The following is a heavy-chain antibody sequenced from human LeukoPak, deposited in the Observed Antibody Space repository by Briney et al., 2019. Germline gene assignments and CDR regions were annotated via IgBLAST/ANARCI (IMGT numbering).Heavy chain of an antibody. D-gene: IGHD3-10*02. CDR2: IFYSGST. CDR3: ARHPLKAYVSDWFDP. J-gene: IGHJ5*02. V-gene: IGHV4-39*01. CDR1: GGSISSRSYY. Sequence: SETLSLTCTVSGGSISSRSYYWGCLRQPPGKGLEWIASIFYSGSTYHNPSLKSRVTISVDTSKSQFSLKLSSVTAADTAVYFCARHPLKAYVSDWFDPWGQGTLVTVSS.